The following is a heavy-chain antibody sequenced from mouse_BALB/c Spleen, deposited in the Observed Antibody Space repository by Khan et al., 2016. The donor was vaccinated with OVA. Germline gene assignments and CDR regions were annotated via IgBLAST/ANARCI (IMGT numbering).Heavy chain of an antibody. CDR2: IWGDGSN. V-gene: IGHV2-3*01. CDR3: AGFEASYYAMYY. Sequence: VELVESGPGLVAPSQSLSITCTVSGYSLTSYGVNWVRQPPGKGLEWLGGIWGDGSNTYHSDHISRLSITQDNSKTHVSLILISLQTDDTATYYCAGFEASYYAMYYWGQGTSVTVSS. D-gene: IGHD6-1*01. CDR1: GYSLTSYG. J-gene: IGHJ4*01.